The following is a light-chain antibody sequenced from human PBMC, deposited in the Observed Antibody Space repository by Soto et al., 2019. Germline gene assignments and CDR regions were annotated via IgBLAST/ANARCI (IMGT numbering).Light chain of an antibody. V-gene: IGLV2-23*01. CDR1: SNDVGSYNF. Sequence: QSVLTQPASVSGSPGQSITISCTGTSNDVGSYNFVSWYQQHPGKAPKLVIYEGSKRPSGVSNRFSGSKSGNTASLTISGLQAEDDADYYCCSYAGSSTLYVFGTGTKVTVL. J-gene: IGLJ1*01. CDR3: CSYAGSSTLYV. CDR2: EGS.